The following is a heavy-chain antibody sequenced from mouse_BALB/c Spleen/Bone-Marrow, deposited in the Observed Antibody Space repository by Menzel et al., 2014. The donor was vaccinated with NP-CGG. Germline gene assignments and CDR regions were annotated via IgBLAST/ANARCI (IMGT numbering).Heavy chain of an antibody. CDR2: IYPSDSYT. Sequence: QVQLQQSGAELVRPGASVKLSCKASGYTFTSYWINWVKQRPGQGLEWIGNIYPSDSYTNYNQKFKDKATLTVDKSSSTAYMQLSSPTSDDSAVYYCTRSGGYYFDYWGQGTTLTVSS. CDR1: GYTFTSYW. CDR3: TRSGGYYFDY. J-gene: IGHJ2*01. V-gene: IGHV1-69*02.